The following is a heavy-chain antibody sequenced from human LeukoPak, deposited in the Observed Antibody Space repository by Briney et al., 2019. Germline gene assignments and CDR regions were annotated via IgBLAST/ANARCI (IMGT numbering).Heavy chain of an antibody. D-gene: IGHD1/OR15-1a*01. Sequence: QPGGSLRLSCAASGFTFSSYWMSWVRQAPGKGLEWVANIKQDGSEKYYVDSVKGRFTISRDNAKYSLYLQMNSLRAEDTAIYYCARASPQQAFLFDYWGQGTLVTVSS. CDR1: GFTFSSYW. CDR2: IKQDGSEK. CDR3: ARASPQQAFLFDY. V-gene: IGHV3-7*01. J-gene: IGHJ4*02.